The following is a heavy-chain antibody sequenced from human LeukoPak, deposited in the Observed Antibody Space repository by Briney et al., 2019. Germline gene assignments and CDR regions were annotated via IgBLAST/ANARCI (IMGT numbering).Heavy chain of an antibody. Sequence: GGSLRLSCAASGFTFSSYWMSWVRQAPGKGLEWVANIKQDGSEKYYVDSVKGRFTISRDNAKNSLYLQMNSLRAEDTAVYYCAKEGSSWYGPFDPWGQGTLVTVSS. CDR2: IKQDGSEK. J-gene: IGHJ5*02. CDR1: GFTFSSYW. CDR3: AKEGSSWYGPFDP. V-gene: IGHV3-7*01. D-gene: IGHD6-13*01.